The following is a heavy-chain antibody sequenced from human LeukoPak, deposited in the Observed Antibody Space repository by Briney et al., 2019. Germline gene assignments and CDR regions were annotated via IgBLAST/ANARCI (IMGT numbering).Heavy chain of an antibody. CDR2: ISGSGADT. D-gene: IGHD5-12*01. J-gene: IGHJ3*02. Sequence: GGSLRLSCAASGFTFSSYAMSWVRQAPGKGLEWVSAISGSGADTYYADSVKGRFTISRDNSKNTLYLKMNSLRAEDTAVYYCAKRGYSLGYDAFDIWGQGTTVIVS. V-gene: IGHV3-23*01. CDR3: AKRGYSLGYDAFDI. CDR1: GFTFSSYA.